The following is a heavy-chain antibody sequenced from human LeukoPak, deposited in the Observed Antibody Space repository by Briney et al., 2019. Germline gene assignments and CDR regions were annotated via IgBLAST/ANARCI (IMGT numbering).Heavy chain of an antibody. CDR3: ATPGEYCSGSRCSFDW. J-gene: IGHJ4*02. CDR1: GFTFSSYA. Sequence: PGRSLRLSCAASGFTFSSYAMHWVRQAPGKGLEWVAVISYDGSNKYYADSVKGRFTISRDNSKNTLYLQMNSLRAEDTAVYYCATPGEYCSGSRCSFDWWGQGTLVTVSS. V-gene: IGHV3-30-3*01. CDR2: ISYDGSNK. D-gene: IGHD2-15*01.